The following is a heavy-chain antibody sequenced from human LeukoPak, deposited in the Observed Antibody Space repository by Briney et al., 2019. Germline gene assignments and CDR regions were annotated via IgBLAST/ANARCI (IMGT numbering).Heavy chain of an antibody. J-gene: IGHJ4*02. Sequence: GGSLILSCAASEFISSSYSMNWVRQAPGKGLEWVSYISSSSSTIYYPDSVKGRFTVSRDNAKNSLYLQMNSLRAEDTAVYYCASLLIVVVPAAPPPDYWGQGTLVTVSS. CDR1: EFISSSYS. V-gene: IGHV3-48*01. D-gene: IGHD2-2*01. CDR3: ASLLIVVVPAAPPPDY. CDR2: ISSSSSTI.